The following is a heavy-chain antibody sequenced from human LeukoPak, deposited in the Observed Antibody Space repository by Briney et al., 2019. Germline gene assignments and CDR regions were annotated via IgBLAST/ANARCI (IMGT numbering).Heavy chain of an antibody. D-gene: IGHD3-3*01. V-gene: IGHV1-8*01. CDR3: ARGRTIFGVDIDY. CDR1: GYTFTSYD. Sequence: ASVKVSCKASGYTFTSYDINWVRQATGQGLEWMGWMNPNSGNTGYAQKFQGRVTMTRNTSISTAYMELSSLRSEDTAVFYCARGRTIFGVDIDYWGQGTLVTVSS. J-gene: IGHJ4*02. CDR2: MNPNSGNT.